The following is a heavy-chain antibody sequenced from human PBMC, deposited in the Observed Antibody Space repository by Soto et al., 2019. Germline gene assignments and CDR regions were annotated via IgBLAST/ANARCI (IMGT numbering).Heavy chain of an antibody. CDR3: EKGFGNYWAFDY. D-gene: IGHD1-26*01. J-gene: IGHJ4*02. CDR2: ISNEGSNK. V-gene: IGHV3-30*18. Sequence: QVHLVESGGGVVQPGRSLRLSCAASGFSFSTYGMHWVRQAPGKGLEWVAFISNEGSNKYYADSVKGRFTISRDNSKNTLYLQINSLRADDTAVYYCEKGFGNYWAFDYWGQGTLVTVSS. CDR1: GFSFSTYG.